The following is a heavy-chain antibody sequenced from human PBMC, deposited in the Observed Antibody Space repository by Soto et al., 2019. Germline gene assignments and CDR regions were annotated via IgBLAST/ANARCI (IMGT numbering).Heavy chain of an antibody. V-gene: IGHV1-18*01. D-gene: IGHD3-22*01. Sequence: QVQLVQAGAEVKKPGASVKVSCKASGYTFITYGVSWVRQAPGQGLDWLGWISTYNVNTRYAERLQGRVTMTTDTTTNTAYMELRNLRSDYTAVYYCARGPTDYYDNSANYFLDYWGQGTLVTVSS. CDR2: ISTYNVNT. CDR3: ARGPTDYYDNSANYFLDY. J-gene: IGHJ4*02. CDR1: GYTFITYG.